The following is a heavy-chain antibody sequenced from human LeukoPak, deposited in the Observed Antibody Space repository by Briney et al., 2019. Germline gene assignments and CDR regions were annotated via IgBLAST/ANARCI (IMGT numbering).Heavy chain of an antibody. V-gene: IGHV3-48*01. CDR3: ARVDRSYCSSTSCWVIDY. CDR2: ISSSPSTI. J-gene: IGHJ4*02. D-gene: IGHD2-2*01. CDR1: GFPFSSYS. Sequence: GGSLRLSCGASGFPFSSYSMKWVREAPGRGLEWGSYISSSPSTIYYADSATGRFPISRDNAKTSLSLQMNSLRAEDTAVSYCARVDRSYCSSTSCWVIDYWGQGTLVTVSS.